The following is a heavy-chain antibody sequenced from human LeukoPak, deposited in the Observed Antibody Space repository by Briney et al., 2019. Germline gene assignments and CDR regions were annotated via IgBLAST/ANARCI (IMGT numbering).Heavy chain of an antibody. D-gene: IGHD5-18*01. Sequence: GGSLRLSCAASGFTFSSCEMNWVRQAPGKGLEWVSYISSSGSTIYYADSVKGRFTISRDNAKSSLYLQMNSLRAEDTAVYYCARGLRYSYGRSVYYYYYMDVWGKGTTVTISS. V-gene: IGHV3-48*03. CDR1: GFTFSSCE. J-gene: IGHJ6*03. CDR2: ISSSGSTI. CDR3: ARGLRYSYGRSVYYYYYMDV.